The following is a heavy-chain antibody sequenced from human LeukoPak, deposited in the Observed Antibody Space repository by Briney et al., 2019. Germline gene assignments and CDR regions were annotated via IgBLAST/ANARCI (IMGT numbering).Heavy chain of an antibody. CDR3: TKVRPPPGSGWYGGDDY. V-gene: IGHV3-23*01. D-gene: IGHD6-19*01. CDR2: IKSGGGT. J-gene: IGHJ4*02. CDR1: GFSFISYA. Sequence: GGSLRLSCAVSGFSFISYAVSWVRQTPGKGLQWVSSIKSGGGTDYADSVKGRFTISRDNSKNTLYLQMNSLRAEDTSIYYCTKVRPPPGSGWYGGDDYWGQGTLVTVSS.